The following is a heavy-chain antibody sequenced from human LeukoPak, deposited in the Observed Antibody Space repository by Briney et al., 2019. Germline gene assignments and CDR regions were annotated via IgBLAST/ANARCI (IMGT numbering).Heavy chain of an antibody. V-gene: IGHV4-39*07. CDR2: IYYSGST. CDR3: ARVVYCSGGSCYGIGTYYMDV. J-gene: IGHJ6*03. Sequence: PSETLSLTCTVSGGSISSSSYYWGWIRQPPGKGLEWIGSIYYSGSTNYNPSLKSRVTISVDTSKNQFSLKLSSVTAADTAVYYCARVVYCSGGSCYGIGTYYMDVWGKGTTVTVSS. D-gene: IGHD2-15*01. CDR1: GGSISSSSYY.